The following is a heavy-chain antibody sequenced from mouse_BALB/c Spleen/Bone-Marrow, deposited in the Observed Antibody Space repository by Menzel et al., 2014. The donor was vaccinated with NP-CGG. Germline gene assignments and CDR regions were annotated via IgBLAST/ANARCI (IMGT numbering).Heavy chain of an antibody. J-gene: IGHJ4*01. V-gene: IGHV1-59*01. CDR1: GYTFTSYW. Sequence: QVQLKQSGAELVKPGASVKMSCKASGYTFTSYWMHWVKQRPGQGLEWIGVIDPSDSYTSYNQKFKGKATLTVDTSSSTAYMQLSSLTSEDSAVYYCTRYGNYAMDYWGQGTSVTVSS. CDR2: IDPSDSYT. CDR3: TRYGNYAMDY. D-gene: IGHD2-1*01.